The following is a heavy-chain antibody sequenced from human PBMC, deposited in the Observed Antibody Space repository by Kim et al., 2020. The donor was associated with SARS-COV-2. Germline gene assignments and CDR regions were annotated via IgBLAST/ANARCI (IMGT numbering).Heavy chain of an antibody. CDR3: TTAKYYDILTGRSPHDP. D-gene: IGHD3-9*01. J-gene: IGHJ5*02. V-gene: IGHV3-15*01. Sequence: VKGRFTISRDDSKNTLYLQMNSLKTEDTAVYYCTTAKYYDILTGRSPHDPWGQGTLVTVSS.